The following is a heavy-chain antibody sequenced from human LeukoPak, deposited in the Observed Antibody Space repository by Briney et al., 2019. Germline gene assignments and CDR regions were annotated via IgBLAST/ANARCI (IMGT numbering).Heavy chain of an antibody. V-gene: IGHV3-30*03. D-gene: IGHD3-22*01. CDR1: GFTFSSYG. CDR2: ISYDGSNK. Sequence: AGGSLRLSCAASGFTFSSYGMHWVRQAPGKGLEWVAVISYDGSNKYYADSVKGRFTISRDNSKNTLYLQMSSLRAEDTAVYYCARDRGVYDIAGYYSWGQGTLVTVSS. CDR3: ARDRGVYDIAGYYS. J-gene: IGHJ4*02.